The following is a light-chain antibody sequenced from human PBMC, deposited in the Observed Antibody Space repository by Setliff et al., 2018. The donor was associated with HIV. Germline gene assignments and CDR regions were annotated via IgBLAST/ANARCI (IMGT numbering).Light chain of an antibody. V-gene: IGLV2-14*01. J-gene: IGLJ1*01. CDR2: EVT. CDR3: SSYTTNTTFV. CDR1: SSDVGNYNY. Sequence: QSALTQPASVSGSPGQSITTSCTGTSSDVGNYNYVSWYQQHPGKAPKLMIYEVTYRPSGVSNRFSGSKSGNTASLTISGLQAEDEADYYCSSYTTNTTFVFGTGTKV.